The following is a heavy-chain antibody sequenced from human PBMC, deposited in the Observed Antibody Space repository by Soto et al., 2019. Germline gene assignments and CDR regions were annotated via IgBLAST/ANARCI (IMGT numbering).Heavy chain of an antibody. V-gene: IGHV4-30-4*01. Sequence: PWETLSLTCSVSGGTFSGGYYYWGCIGQPHGKGLEWIGNIHYSGYSYYNPSLKSRLIISIDTSKNQCSLKVASVTAADTAVYYCASSSLYGMDAWGKGPTVTVSS. CDR3: ASSSLYGMDA. CDR1: GGTFSGGYYY. CDR2: IHYSGYS. J-gene: IGHJ6*04.